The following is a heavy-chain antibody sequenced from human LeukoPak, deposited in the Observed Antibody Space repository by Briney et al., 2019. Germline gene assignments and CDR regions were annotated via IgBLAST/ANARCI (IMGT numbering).Heavy chain of an antibody. CDR2: ISSSSSYI. CDR1: GFTFSSYS. D-gene: IGHD1-26*01. Sequence: GGSLRLSCAASGFTFSSYSMNWVRQAPGKGLEWVSSISSSSSYIYYADSVKGRFTISRDNAKNSLYLQMNSLRAEDTAVYYCARDLPSSGTFDYWGQGTLVTVSS. CDR3: ARDLPSSGTFDY. V-gene: IGHV3-21*01. J-gene: IGHJ4*02.